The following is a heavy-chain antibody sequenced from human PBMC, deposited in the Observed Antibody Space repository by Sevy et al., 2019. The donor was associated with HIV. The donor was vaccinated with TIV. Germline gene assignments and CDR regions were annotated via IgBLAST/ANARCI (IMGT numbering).Heavy chain of an antibody. CDR3: ARESLRVSPPKY. J-gene: IGHJ4*02. CDR2: INHSGST. CDR1: GGSFSGYY. V-gene: IGHV4-34*01. D-gene: IGHD6-13*01. Sequence: SETLSITCAVYGGSFSGYYWSWIRQPPGKGLEWIGEINHSGSTNYNPSLKSRVTISVDTSKNQFSLKLSSVTAADTAVYYCARESLRVSPPKYRGQGTLVTVSS.